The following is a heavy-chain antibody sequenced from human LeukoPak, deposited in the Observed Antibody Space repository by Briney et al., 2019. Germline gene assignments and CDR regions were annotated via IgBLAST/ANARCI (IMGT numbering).Heavy chain of an antibody. J-gene: IGHJ4*02. V-gene: IGHV4-59*08. D-gene: IGHD5-24*01. Sequence: QPSETLSLTCTVSGGSISSYYWSWIRQPPGKGLEWIGYIYYSGSTNYNPSLKSRVTISVDTSKNQFSLKLSSVTAADAAVYYCARHGRDGYPKDWGQGTLVTVSS. CDR1: GGSISSYY. CDR2: IYYSGST. CDR3: ARHGRDGYPKD.